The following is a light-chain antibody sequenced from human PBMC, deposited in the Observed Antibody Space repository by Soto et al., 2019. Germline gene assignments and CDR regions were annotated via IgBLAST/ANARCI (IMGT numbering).Light chain of an antibody. CDR3: QQYNNWPLT. CDR1: QSVSSN. Sequence: EIVMTQSPATLSVSPGERATLSCRASQSVSSNLAWYQQKPGQAPRLLIYGASTRATGIPARFSGSGSGTGFTLTLSSLQSEDFAVYYCQQYNNWPLTFGGGTKVEIK. V-gene: IGKV3-15*01. CDR2: GAS. J-gene: IGKJ4*01.